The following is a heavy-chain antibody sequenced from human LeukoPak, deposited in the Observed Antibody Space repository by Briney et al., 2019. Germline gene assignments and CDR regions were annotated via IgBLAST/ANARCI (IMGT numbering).Heavy chain of an antibody. J-gene: IGHJ4*02. V-gene: IGHV4-39*07. CDR3: ARAYRYYYDSSGYYPRGGGYFDY. D-gene: IGHD3-22*01. CDR1: GGSISSSSYY. CDR2: IYYSGST. Sequence: SETLSLTCTVSGGSISSSSYYWGWIRQPPGKGLEWIGSIYYSGSTYYNPSLKSRVTISVDTSKNQFSLKLSSVTAADTAVYYCARAYRYYYDSSGYYPRGGGYFDYSGQGTLVTVSS.